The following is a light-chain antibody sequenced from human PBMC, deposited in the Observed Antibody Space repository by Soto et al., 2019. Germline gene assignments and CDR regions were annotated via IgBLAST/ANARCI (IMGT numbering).Light chain of an antibody. Sequence: DIQMTQSPSSLSASVGDRVTITCRASQVITNFLAWYQQKPGKAPKLLIYAASTLQSGVPSRFSSSGPGTDFTLTISSLQPEDVATYYCQKYNSAPLTFGGGTKVDIK. CDR1: QVITNF. CDR2: AAS. CDR3: QKYNSAPLT. J-gene: IGKJ4*01. V-gene: IGKV1-27*01.